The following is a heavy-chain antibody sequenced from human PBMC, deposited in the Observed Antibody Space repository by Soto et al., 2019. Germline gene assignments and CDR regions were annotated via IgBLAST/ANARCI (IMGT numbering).Heavy chain of an antibody. CDR3: ASKFGELLADAFDI. D-gene: IGHD3-10*01. Sequence: SETLSLTCSVSGDSISSDYWSWIRQPPGKGLEWIGYMYYTGTTNYNPSLRSRVTISLDTSKKQFSLKLSSVTAADTAVYYCASKFGELLADAFDIWGQGTMVTV. CDR1: GDSISSDY. CDR2: MYYTGTT. V-gene: IGHV4-59*01. J-gene: IGHJ3*02.